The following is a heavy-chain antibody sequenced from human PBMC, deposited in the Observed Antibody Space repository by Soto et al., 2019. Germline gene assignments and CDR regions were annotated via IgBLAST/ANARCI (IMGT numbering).Heavy chain of an antibody. CDR2: ITYEGTNK. J-gene: IGHJ6*02. CDR1: GFIFANYG. D-gene: IGHD1-1*01. V-gene: IGHV3-30*18. Sequence: GGSLRLSCAASGFIFANYGMHWVRQAPGKGLEWVALITYEGTNKYYADAVKGRFTISRDNAKNMVSLQMDSLRAEDTAVYYCAKARGANNWANYYGLDVWGQGTTVTVSS. CDR3: AKARGANNWANYYGLDV.